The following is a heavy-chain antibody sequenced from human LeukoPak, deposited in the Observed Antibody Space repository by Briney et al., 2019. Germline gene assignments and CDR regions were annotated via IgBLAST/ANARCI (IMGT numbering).Heavy chain of an antibody. V-gene: IGHV3-7*01. CDR1: GFTFSSYW. CDR2: IKQDGSEK. Sequence: GGSLRLSCAASGFTFSSYWKSWVRQAPGKGLEWVANIKQDGSEKYYVDSVKGRFTISRDNAKNSLYLQMNSLRAEDTAVYYCASNSGYDSFGFDYWGQGTLVTVSS. J-gene: IGHJ4*02. D-gene: IGHD5-12*01. CDR3: ASNSGYDSFGFDY.